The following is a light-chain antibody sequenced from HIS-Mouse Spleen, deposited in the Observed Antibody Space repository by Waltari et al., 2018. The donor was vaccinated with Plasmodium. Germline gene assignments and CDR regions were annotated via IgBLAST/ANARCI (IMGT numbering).Light chain of an antibody. CDR3: QQYYSYLLT. Sequence: IRMTQSPSSFSASTGDRVTITCRASQGIGSYFAWYQQKPGKAPKLLIYAASTLQSGVPSRFSGSGSGTDFTLTISCLQSEDFATYYCQQYYSYLLTFGGGTKVEIK. J-gene: IGKJ4*01. V-gene: IGKV1-8*01. CDR1: QGIGSY. CDR2: AAS.